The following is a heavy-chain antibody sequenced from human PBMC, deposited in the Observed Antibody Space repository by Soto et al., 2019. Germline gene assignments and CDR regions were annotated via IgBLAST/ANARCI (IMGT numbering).Heavy chain of an antibody. CDR1: GLTFSSSW. CDR2: ISIGGSET. D-gene: IGHD5-12*01. CDR3: VRGYTGYGNFDY. V-gene: IGHV3-74*01. J-gene: IGHJ4*02. Sequence: PGGSLRLSCEASGLTFSSSWMHWVRQAPGKGLVWVSRISIGGSETYYADSVKGRFTISRDNARNTLYLQMDSLRAEDTAVYLCVRGYTGYGNFDYWGQGTLVTVSS.